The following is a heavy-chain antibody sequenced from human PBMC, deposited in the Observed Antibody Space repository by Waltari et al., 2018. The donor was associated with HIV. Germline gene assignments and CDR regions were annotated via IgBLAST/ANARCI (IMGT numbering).Heavy chain of an antibody. CDR3: TTVGGGTRDY. V-gene: IGHV3-15*01. J-gene: IGHJ4*02. Sequence: GKGLEWVGRIKSNPDGGTTDYAAPVKGRFTISRDDSKTTLYLEMNSLKTEDTAVYYCTTVGGGTRDYWGQGTLITVSS. D-gene: IGHD3-16*01. CDR2: IKSNPDGGTT.